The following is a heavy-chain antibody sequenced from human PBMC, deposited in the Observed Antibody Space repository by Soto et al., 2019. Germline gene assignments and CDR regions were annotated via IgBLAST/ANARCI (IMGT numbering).Heavy chain of an antibody. CDR1: GGSISSSNW. Sequence: SETLSLTCAVSGGSISSSNWWSWVRQPPGKGLEWIGEIYHSESTNYNPSLKSRVTLSVDKSKNQFSLKLSSVTAADTAVYYCARGVAYYGSGPYGMDVWGQGTTVTVSS. J-gene: IGHJ6*02. CDR2: IYHSEST. V-gene: IGHV4-4*02. CDR3: ARGVAYYGSGPYGMDV. D-gene: IGHD3-10*01.